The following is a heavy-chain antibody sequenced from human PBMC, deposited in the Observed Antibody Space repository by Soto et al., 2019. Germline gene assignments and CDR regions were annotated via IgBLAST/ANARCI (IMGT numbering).Heavy chain of an antibody. CDR2: IYHSGST. CDR3: ARAPQWLVRREGWFDP. CDR1: GGSISSSNW. Sequence: SETLSLTXAVSGGSISSSNWWSWVRQPPGKGLEWIGEIYHSGSTNYNPSLKSRVTISVDKSKNQFSLKLSSVTAADTAVYYCARAPQWLVRREGWFDPWGQGTLVTVSS. D-gene: IGHD6-19*01. J-gene: IGHJ5*02. V-gene: IGHV4-4*02.